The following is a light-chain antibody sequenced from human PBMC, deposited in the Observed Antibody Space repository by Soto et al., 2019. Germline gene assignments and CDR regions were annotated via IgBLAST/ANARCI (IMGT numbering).Light chain of an antibody. J-gene: IGKJ1*01. CDR1: QTNSSW. CDR2: DAS. V-gene: IGKV1-5*01. CDR3: QQYKSYWT. Sequence: DIQITQSPSTLSASVEDRVTITFRASQTNSSWLAWYQQKPVKATKLLIYDASSLESGVPSWFSGRGSGTQFTLTISSLQPDDFATYYCQQYKSYWTFGQGTKVDIK.